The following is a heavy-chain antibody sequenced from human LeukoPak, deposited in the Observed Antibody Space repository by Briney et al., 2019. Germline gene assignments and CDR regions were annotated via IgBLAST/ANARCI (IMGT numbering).Heavy chain of an antibody. Sequence: SETLSLTCAVYGGSFSGYYWSWIRQPPGKGLEWIGEINHSGSTNYNPSLESRVTVSVDTSKNQFSLKLSSVTAADTAVYYCARLGRSYHYYYYGMDVWGQGTTVTVSS. CDR1: GGSFSGYY. J-gene: IGHJ6*02. CDR2: INHSGST. V-gene: IGHV4-34*01. CDR3: ARLGRSYHYYYYGMDV. D-gene: IGHD3-16*02.